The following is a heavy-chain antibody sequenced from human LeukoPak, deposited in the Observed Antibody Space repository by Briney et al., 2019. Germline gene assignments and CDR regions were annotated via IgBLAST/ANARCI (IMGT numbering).Heavy chain of an antibody. CDR3: VRDPDALDY. Sequence: PGGSLRLSCLASGFTFSAYSMNWVRQAPGKGLEWVSYIRRSGSPRYYADSVKGRFTISRDDAKNSLYLQMDDLRDEDTAMYYSVRDPDALDYWGQGTLVTVSP. V-gene: IGHV3-48*02. CDR2: IRRSGSPR. CDR1: GFTFSAYS. J-gene: IGHJ4*02.